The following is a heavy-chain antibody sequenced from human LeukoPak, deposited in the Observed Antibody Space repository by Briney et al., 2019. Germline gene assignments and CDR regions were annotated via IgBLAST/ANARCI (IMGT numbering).Heavy chain of an antibody. CDR1: GFTFSSYW. Sequence: GGSLRLSCAASGFTFSSYWMHWVRQAPGKGLVWVSCINSDGSSTSYADSVKGRFTISRDNAKNTLYLQMNSLIAEDTAVYYCAKSGYNRFDYWGQGTRVTVSS. CDR3: AKSGYNRFDY. V-gene: IGHV3-74*01. J-gene: IGHJ4*02. CDR2: INSDGSST. D-gene: IGHD5-24*01.